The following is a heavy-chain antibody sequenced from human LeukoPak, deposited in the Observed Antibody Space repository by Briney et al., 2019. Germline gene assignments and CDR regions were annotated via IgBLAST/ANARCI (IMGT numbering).Heavy chain of an antibody. V-gene: IGHV3-7*01. CDR3: ARVASSGYYYFSDY. CDR2: IKQDGSER. CDR1: GFTFSSYW. Sequence: AGGSLRLSCAASGFTFSSYWMNWVRQAPGKGLEWVANIKQDGSERYYVDSVKGRFTISRDNAKNSLYLQMNSLRAEDTAVYYCARVASSGYYYFSDYWGQGTRSPSLQ. J-gene: IGHJ4*02. D-gene: IGHD3-22*01.